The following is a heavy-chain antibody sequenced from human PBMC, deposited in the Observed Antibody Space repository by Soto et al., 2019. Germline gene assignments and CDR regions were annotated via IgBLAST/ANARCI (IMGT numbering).Heavy chain of an antibody. Sequence: SETLSLTCTVSGGSISSGDYYWSWIRQPPGKGLEYIGYIYYSGITYYNPSLKGRVTISVDTSKNQFSLKLSSVTAADTAVYYCARAPFSGSSPFDYWGHGTRVTVSS. J-gene: IGHJ4*01. D-gene: IGHD1-26*01. CDR2: IYYSGIT. V-gene: IGHV4-30-4*01. CDR1: GGSISSGDYY. CDR3: ARAPFSGSSPFDY.